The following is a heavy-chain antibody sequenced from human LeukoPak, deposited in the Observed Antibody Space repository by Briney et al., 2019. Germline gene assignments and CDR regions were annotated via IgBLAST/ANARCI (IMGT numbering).Heavy chain of an antibody. CDR3: ATSHTAMVTSRVDY. J-gene: IGHJ4*02. D-gene: IGHD5-18*01. CDR1: GFPFDDYA. V-gene: IGHV3-9*01. Sequence: SLRLSCAASGFPFDDYAMHWVRQAPGKGLEWVSGISWNSGSIGYADSVKGRFTITRDNAKNSLYLQMNSLRAEDTALYYCATSHTAMVTSRVDYWGQGTLVTVSS. CDR2: ISWNSGSI.